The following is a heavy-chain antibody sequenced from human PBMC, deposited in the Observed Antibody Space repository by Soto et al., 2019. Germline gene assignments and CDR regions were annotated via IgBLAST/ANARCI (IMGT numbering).Heavy chain of an antibody. CDR1: GFTFSSYA. CDR3: VKEWSDARTREKCGLVDY. V-gene: IGHV3-23*01. Sequence: EVQLLKSGGGLAQPGGSLRLSCAASGFTFSSYAMTWVRQAPGKGLEWVSTISSSGGSTYYADSVEGRFTISRDNSKNTLYLQMNSLRAEDTAVYYWVKEWSDARTREKCGLVDYWGQGTLVTVSS. D-gene: IGHD2-8*01. CDR2: ISSSGGST. J-gene: IGHJ4*02.